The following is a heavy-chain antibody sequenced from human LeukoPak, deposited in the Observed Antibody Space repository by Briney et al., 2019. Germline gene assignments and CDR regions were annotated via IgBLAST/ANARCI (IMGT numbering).Heavy chain of an antibody. CDR2: INPSGGST. Sequence: GASVKVSCKTSGYTXTSYYMHWVRQAPGQGLEWMGIINPSGGSTTYAQKFQGRLTMTSDTSTSTVYMELSSLRSEDTAVYYCARSSAYYNEADIWGQGTMVTVSS. J-gene: IGHJ3*02. V-gene: IGHV1-46*01. D-gene: IGHD3-9*01. CDR1: GYTXTSYY. CDR3: ARSSAYYNEADI.